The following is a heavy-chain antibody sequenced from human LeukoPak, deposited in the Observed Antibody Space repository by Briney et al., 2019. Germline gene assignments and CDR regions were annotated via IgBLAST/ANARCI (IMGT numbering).Heavy chain of an antibody. J-gene: IGHJ4*02. CDR1: GYTFTGYN. CDR3: ATGGHVRVYDSSAYYGHY. D-gene: IGHD3-22*01. Sequence: ASVKVSCKASGYTFTGYNMHWVRQAPGQGLEWMGIINPNRGSTSYAQKFQGRVTMTRDMSTSTVYMELSSLRSEDTAVYYCATGGHVRVYDSSAYYGHYWGQGTLVTVSS. V-gene: IGHV1-46*01. CDR2: INPNRGST.